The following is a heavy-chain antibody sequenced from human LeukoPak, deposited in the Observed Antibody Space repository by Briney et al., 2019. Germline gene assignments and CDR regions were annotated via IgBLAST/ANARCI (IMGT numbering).Heavy chain of an antibody. CDR2: IYYSGST. CDR3: ARGDSGSCAFDY. J-gene: IGHJ4*02. V-gene: IGHV4-30-4*01. D-gene: IGHD1-26*01. Sequence: PSETLSLTCTVSGGSISSGDYYWSWIRQPPGKGLEWIGYIYYSGSTYYNPSLKSRVTIPVDTSKNQFSLKLSSVTAADTAVYYCARGDSGSCAFDYWGQGTLVTVSS. CDR1: GGSISSGDYY.